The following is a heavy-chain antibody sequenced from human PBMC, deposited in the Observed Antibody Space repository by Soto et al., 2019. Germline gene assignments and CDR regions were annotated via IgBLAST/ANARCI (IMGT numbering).Heavy chain of an antibody. CDR3: ARDCRERITMVRGVIYDAFDI. D-gene: IGHD3-10*01. Sequence: QVQLVQSGAEVKKPGASVKVSCKASGYTFTSYGISWVRQAPGQGLEWMGWISAYNGNTNYAQKLQGRVTMTTDTSTSTAYMELRSLRSDDTAVYYCARDCRERITMVRGVIYDAFDIWGQGTMVTVSS. V-gene: IGHV1-18*01. CDR1: GYTFTSYG. J-gene: IGHJ3*02. CDR2: ISAYNGNT.